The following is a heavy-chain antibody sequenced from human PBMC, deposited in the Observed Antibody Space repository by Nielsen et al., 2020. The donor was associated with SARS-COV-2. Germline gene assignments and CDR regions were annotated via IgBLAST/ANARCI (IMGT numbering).Heavy chain of an antibody. D-gene: IGHD1-26*01. CDR1: GFTFSSYA. Sequence: GGSLRLSCAASGFTFSSYAMSWVRQAPGKGLEWVSAISGSGGSTFYADSVKGRFTISRDNSKNTLYLQMNSLRAEDTAVYYCAKSTRGWELLSYWGQGTLDTVSS. V-gene: IGHV3-23*01. CDR3: AKSTRGWELLSY. CDR2: ISGSGGST. J-gene: IGHJ4*02.